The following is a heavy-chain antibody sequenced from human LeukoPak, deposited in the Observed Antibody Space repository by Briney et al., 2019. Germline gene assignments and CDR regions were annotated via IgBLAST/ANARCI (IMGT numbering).Heavy chain of an antibody. J-gene: IGHJ5*02. V-gene: IGHV1-18*01. CDR2: IYAYNGNT. CDR1: GYTFTSYG. CDR3: ARDKFGDSSSWHGGEWFDP. D-gene: IGHD6-6*01. Sequence: VAPVKVSCKASGYTFTSYGISWVRQAPGQGLEWMGWIYAYNGNTNYAQKLQRRVTMTTDTSTSTAYMELRSLRSDDTAVYYCARDKFGDSSSWHGGEWFDPWGQGTLVTVSS.